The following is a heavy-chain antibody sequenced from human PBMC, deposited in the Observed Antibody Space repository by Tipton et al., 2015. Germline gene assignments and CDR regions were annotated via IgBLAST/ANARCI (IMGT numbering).Heavy chain of an antibody. CDR3: ARARGRHGGLFDS. V-gene: IGHV4-61*01. Sequence: TLSLTCTVSGGSVNSANYYWSWIRQPPGKGLEWIGYISYSGSTHYNPSFKSRVAISVDTSKNQFPLEMSSVTASDTAVYYCARARGRHGGLFDSWGQGILVTVSS. CDR2: ISYSGST. J-gene: IGHJ4*02. CDR1: GGSVNSANYY. D-gene: IGHD4-23*01.